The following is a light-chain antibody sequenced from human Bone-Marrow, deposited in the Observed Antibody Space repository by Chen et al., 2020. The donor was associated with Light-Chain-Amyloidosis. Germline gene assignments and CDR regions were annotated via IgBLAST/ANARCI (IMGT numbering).Light chain of an antibody. Sequence: DIVMTQSPLSLPVTPGEPASIPCRSSQSLLHSNGYNYLYWYLQKPGQSPQLLIYLGSNRASGVPDRFSGSGSGTDFTLKISRVEAEDVGVYYCMQALQTPCAFGQGTKVEIK. J-gene: IGKJ1*01. CDR1: QSLLHSNGYNY. CDR2: LGS. CDR3: MQALQTPCA. V-gene: IGKV2-28*01.